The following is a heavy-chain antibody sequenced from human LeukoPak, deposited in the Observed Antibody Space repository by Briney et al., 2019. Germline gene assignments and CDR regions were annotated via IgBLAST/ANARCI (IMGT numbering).Heavy chain of an antibody. D-gene: IGHD6-13*01. CDR1: GFTFSSYW. CDR3: ATGIAAARGWFDP. V-gene: IGHV4-34*08. J-gene: IGHJ5*02. Sequence: GSLRLSCAASGFTFSSYWMSWVRQPPGKGLEWIGEINHSGSTNYNPSLKSRVTISVDTSKNQFSLKLSSVTAADTAVYYCATGIAAARGWFDPWGQGTLVTVSS. CDR2: INHSGST.